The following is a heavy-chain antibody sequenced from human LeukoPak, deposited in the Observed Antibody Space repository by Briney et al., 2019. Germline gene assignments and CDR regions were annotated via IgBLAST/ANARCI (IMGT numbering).Heavy chain of an antibody. D-gene: IGHD2-2*01. CDR2: ISRSAVTT. Sequence: GGSLRLSCAASGFTFSNYDMNWVRQAPGMGLEWVSTISRSAVTTYYADSVKGRFTISRDNSKNTMYLQMNSLRAEDTAVYYCAKRFYCSSTGCYAFDYWGQGTLVTVSS. J-gene: IGHJ4*02. CDR3: AKRFYCSSTGCYAFDY. CDR1: GFTFSNYD. V-gene: IGHV3-23*01.